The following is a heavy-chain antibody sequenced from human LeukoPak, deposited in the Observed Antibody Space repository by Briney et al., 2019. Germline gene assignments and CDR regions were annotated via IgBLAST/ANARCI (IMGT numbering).Heavy chain of an antibody. J-gene: IGHJ3*02. CDR3: ARERITMVRGGRGAFDI. CDR1: GGSISSGGYS. Sequence: PSETLSLTCAVSGGSISSGGYSWSWIRQPPGKGLEWIGYIYHSGGTSYNPSLKSRVTISVDRSKNQFSLKLSSVPAADTAVYYCARERITMVRGGRGAFDIWGQGTMVTVSS. CDR2: IYHSGGT. D-gene: IGHD3-10*01. V-gene: IGHV4-30-2*01.